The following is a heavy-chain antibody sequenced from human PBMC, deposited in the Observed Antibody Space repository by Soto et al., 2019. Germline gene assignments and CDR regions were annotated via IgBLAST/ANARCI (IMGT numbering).Heavy chain of an antibody. J-gene: IGHJ4*02. Sequence: QVQLVQSGAEVKKPGASVKVSCRACGYTFTGYYMHWVRQAPGQGLEWMGWINPNSGGTNYAQNFQGWVTMTRDTSISKAYMELSRLRSDDTAVYYCARTHCSSTRCYVGSWDYWGQGTLVTVSS. D-gene: IGHD2-2*01. V-gene: IGHV1-2*04. CDR1: GYTFTGYY. CDR3: ARTHCSSTRCYVGSWDY. CDR2: INPNSGGT.